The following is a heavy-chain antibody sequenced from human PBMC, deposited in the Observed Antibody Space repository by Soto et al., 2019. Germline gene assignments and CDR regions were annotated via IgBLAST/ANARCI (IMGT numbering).Heavy chain of an antibody. V-gene: IGHV3-23*01. CDR1: GFTFSSYA. D-gene: IGHD2-15*01. CDR3: AKSQGYCSCGSCYSYAFDI. CDR2: ISGSGGST. Sequence: EVQLLESGGGLVQPGGSLRLSCAASGFTFSSYAMSWVRQAPGKGLEWVSAISGSGGSTYYADSVKGRFTISRDNSKNTLYLQMNSLRAEETAVYYCAKSQGYCSCGSCYSYAFDIWGQGTMVTVSS. J-gene: IGHJ3*02.